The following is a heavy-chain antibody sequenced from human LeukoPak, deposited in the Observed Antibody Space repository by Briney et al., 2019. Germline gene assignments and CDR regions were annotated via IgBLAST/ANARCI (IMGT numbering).Heavy chain of an antibody. Sequence: PSETLSLTCIVSGVSTSNYHWSWIRQPPGKGLEWIGYVSYTGSTNCNPSLKSRVTMSVDTSKNQFSLNLSSVTAADTAMYYCARASTVTTWSLGYWGQGILVTVSS. CDR3: ARASTVTTWSLGY. D-gene: IGHD4-17*01. V-gene: IGHV4-59*01. CDR2: VSYTGST. J-gene: IGHJ4*02. CDR1: GVSTSNYH.